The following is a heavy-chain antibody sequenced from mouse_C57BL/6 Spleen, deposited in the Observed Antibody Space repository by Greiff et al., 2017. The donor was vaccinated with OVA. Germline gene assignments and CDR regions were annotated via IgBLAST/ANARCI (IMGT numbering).Heavy chain of an antibody. CDR1: GYTFTSYG. J-gene: IGHJ2*01. Sequence: QVQLQQSGAELARPGASVKLSCKASGYTFTSYGISWVKQRTGQGLEWIGEIYPRSGNTSYNEQFKGKATLTADKSSSTAYMELRSLTSEDSAVYFCAREGITTVVPYFDYWGQGTTLTVSS. CDR2: IYPRSGNT. V-gene: IGHV1-81*01. CDR3: AREGITTVVPYFDY. D-gene: IGHD1-1*01.